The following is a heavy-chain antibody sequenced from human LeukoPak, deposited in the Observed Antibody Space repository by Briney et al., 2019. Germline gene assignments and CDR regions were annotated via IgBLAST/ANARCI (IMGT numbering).Heavy chain of an antibody. CDR1: GFTFTSYG. Sequence: GGSLRLSCAASGFTFTSYGMTWVRQAPGKGLEWVSAIGMNGVATYYADSVKGRFTISRDNPQNTLYLQMSSLRAEDTALYYCAKGLRNFDSWGQGTLVTVSS. CDR2: IGMNGVAT. V-gene: IGHV3-23*01. CDR3: AKGLRNFDS. J-gene: IGHJ4*02. D-gene: IGHD3-16*01.